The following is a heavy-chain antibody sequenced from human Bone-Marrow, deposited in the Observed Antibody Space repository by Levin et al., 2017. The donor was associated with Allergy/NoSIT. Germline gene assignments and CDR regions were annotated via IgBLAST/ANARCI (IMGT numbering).Heavy chain of an antibody. J-gene: IGHJ6*02. CDR2: ISSSSSYI. Sequence: KAGESLKISCAASGFTFSSYSMNWVRQAPGKGLEWVSSISSSSSYIYYADSVKGRFTISRDNAKNSLYLQMNSLRAEDTAVYYCARLLRPYGMDVWGQGTTVTVSS. CDR3: ARLLRPYGMDV. V-gene: IGHV3-21*01. CDR1: GFTFSSYS.